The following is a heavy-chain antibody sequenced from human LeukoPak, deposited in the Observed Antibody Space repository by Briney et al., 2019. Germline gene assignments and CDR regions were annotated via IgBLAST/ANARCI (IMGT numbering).Heavy chain of an antibody. CDR2: ISRDGDST. J-gene: IGHJ4*02. CDR3: ARDLLGWELHYFDY. Sequence: PGGSLRLSCAASGFTFDDYTMHWVRQAPGKGLEWVSLISRDGDSTYYAASMKGRFTISRDNSKNSLYLQMNSLRAEDTAVYYCARDLLGWELHYFDYWGQGTLVTVSS. CDR1: GFTFDDYT. D-gene: IGHD1-26*01. V-gene: IGHV3-43*01.